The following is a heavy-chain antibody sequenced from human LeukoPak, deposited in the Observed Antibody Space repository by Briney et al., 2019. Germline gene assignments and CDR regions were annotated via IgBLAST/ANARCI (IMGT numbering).Heavy chain of an antibody. V-gene: IGHV3-48*03. J-gene: IGHJ4*02. CDR1: GFTFSSYE. CDR3: ARERYCSSTSCPHGDLDY. D-gene: IGHD2-2*01. Sequence: GGSLRLSCAASGFTFSSYEMNWVRQAPGKGPEWVSYIGVSCSTMYYAESVKGRFTISRDNAKNSLYLQMNSLRAEDTAVYYCARERYCSSTSCPHGDLDYWGQGTLVSVSS. CDR2: IGVSCSTM.